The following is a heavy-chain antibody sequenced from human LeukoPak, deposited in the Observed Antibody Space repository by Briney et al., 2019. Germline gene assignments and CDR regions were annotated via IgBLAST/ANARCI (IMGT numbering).Heavy chain of an antibody. CDR1: GGSFSGYS. CDR3: AREGDYTLFGP. J-gene: IGHJ5*02. Sequence: SETLSLTCAVYGGSFSGYSWRWIRQPPGKGLEWIGEVNHSGSTTYNPSLKSRLTISVDTSKNQFSLKLSSVTAADTAVYYCAREGDYTLFGPRGQGTLVTVSS. V-gene: IGHV4-34*01. CDR2: VNHSGST. D-gene: IGHD4-11*01.